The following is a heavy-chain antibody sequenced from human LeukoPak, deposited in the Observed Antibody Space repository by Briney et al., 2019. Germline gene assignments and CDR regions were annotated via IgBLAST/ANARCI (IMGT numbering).Heavy chain of an antibody. J-gene: IGHJ3*02. CDR3: ASDQSSGLDAFDI. CDR2: ISYDGSNK. Sequence: GGSLRLSCAASGFTFSSYGMHWVRQAPGKGLEWVAVISYDGSNKYYADSVKGRFTISRDNSKNTLYLQMNSLRAEDTAVYYCASDQSSGLDAFDIWGQGTMVTVSS. CDR1: GFTFSSYG. D-gene: IGHD1-26*01. V-gene: IGHV3-30*03.